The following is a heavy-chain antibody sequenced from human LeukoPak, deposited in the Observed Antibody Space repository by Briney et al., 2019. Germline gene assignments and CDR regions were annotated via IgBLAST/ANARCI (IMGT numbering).Heavy chain of an antibody. V-gene: IGHV3-23*01. CDR2: ITPDAGRT. D-gene: IGHD7-27*01. J-gene: IGHJ4*02. CDR3: VQDWAWGAFGY. Sequence: GGSLRLSCAASGFTFSTYGMNWVRHAPGKGLEWVSGITPDAGRTYYADSVKGRFTIYRDNSKNTVYLQMNSLGAEDTAVYYCVQDWAWGAFGYWGQGTLVTVSS. CDR1: GFTFSTYG.